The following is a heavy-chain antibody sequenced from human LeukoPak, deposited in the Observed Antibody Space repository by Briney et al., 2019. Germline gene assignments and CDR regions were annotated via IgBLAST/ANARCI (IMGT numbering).Heavy chain of an antibody. Sequence: GRSLRLSCAASGFTFSSYAMHWVRQAPGKGLEWVAVISYDGSNKYYADSVKGRFTNSRDNSKNTLYLQMNSLRAEDTAVYYCAGSFYGSGSSNIPPNWFDPWGQGTLVTVSS. CDR3: AGSFYGSGSSNIPPNWFDP. V-gene: IGHV3-30*04. J-gene: IGHJ5*02. D-gene: IGHD3-10*01. CDR1: GFTFSSYA. CDR2: ISYDGSNK.